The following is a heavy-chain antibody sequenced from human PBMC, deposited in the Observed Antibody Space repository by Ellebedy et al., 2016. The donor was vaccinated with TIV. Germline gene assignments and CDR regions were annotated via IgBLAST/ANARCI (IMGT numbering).Heavy chain of an antibody. J-gene: IGHJ4*02. D-gene: IGHD3-16*01. CDR2: IRYDGSNK. Sequence: LGGSLRLSCAASGFTFSSYGMHWVRQAPGKGLEWVAVIRYDGSNKYYADSVKGRFTISRDNSKNTLYLQMNSLRAEDTAVYYCARDFARGQPEYYFDYWGQGTLVTVSS. CDR3: ARDFARGQPEYYFDY. V-gene: IGHV3-33*08. CDR1: GFTFSSYG.